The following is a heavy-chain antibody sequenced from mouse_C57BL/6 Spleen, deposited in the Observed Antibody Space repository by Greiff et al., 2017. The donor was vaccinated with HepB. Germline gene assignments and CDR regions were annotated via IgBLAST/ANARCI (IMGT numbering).Heavy chain of an antibody. Sequence: VQLQQSGPELVKPGASVKMSCKASGYTFTDYNMHWVKQSHGKSLEWIGYINPNNGGTSYNQKFKGKATLTVNKSSSTAYMELRSLTSEDSAVYYCARLANWDVDYAMDYWGQGTSVTVSS. V-gene: IGHV1-22*01. D-gene: IGHD4-1*02. J-gene: IGHJ4*01. CDR3: ARLANWDVDYAMDY. CDR2: INPNNGGT. CDR1: GYTFTDYN.